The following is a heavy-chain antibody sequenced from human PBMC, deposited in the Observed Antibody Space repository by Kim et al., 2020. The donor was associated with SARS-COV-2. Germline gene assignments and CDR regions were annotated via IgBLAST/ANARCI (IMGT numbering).Heavy chain of an antibody. J-gene: IGHJ6*02. Sequence: SRVTTSVDTSKNQFSLKLSSVTAADTAVYYCARDDYGDYKRDYYYYGMDVWGQGTTVTVSS. D-gene: IGHD4-17*01. V-gene: IGHV4-39*07. CDR3: ARDDYGDYKRDYYYYGMDV.